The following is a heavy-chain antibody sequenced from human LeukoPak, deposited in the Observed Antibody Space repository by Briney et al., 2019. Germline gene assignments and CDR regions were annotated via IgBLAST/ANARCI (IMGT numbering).Heavy chain of an antibody. CDR1: GFTFSSYA. V-gene: IGHV3-30*01. D-gene: IGHD1-1*01. CDR2: ISYDGSNK. CDR3: ARDVWNDGPSDY. Sequence: GRSLRLSCAASGFTFSSYAMHWVRQAPGKGLEWVAVISYDGSNKYYADSVKGRFTISRDNSKNTLYLQMNSLRAEDTAVYYCARDVWNDGPSDYWGQGTLVTVSS. J-gene: IGHJ4*02.